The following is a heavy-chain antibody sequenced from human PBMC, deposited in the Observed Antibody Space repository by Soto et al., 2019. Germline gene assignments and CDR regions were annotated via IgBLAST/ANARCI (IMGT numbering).Heavy chain of an antibody. D-gene: IGHD3-22*01. CDR1: GYIFSNFG. Sequence: QVQLVQSGPEVRKPGASVKVSCKASGYIFSNFGISWVRQATGQGLEWMGWISGYNDNTNYAQKFQDRVRMTTDISTSTAYMELTTLRPEDTAVYYCAKDASSGFYYYYGMDVWGQGTTVTVSS. V-gene: IGHV1-18*01. CDR3: AKDASSGFYYYYGMDV. J-gene: IGHJ6*02. CDR2: ISGYNDNT.